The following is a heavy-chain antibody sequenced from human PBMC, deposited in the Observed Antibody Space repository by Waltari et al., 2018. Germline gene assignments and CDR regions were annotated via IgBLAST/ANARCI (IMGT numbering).Heavy chain of an antibody. D-gene: IGHD6-6*01. CDR3: ARSARLYYFDY. CDR2: INQSGST. J-gene: IGHJ4*02. CDR1: GGSFSGYY. Sequence: QVQLQQWGAGLLKPSETLSLTCAVYGGSFSGYYWSWIRQPPGKGLEWIGEINQSGSTNYNPSLKSRVTISVDTSKNQFSLKLSSVTAADTAVYYCARSARLYYFDYWGQGTLVTVSS. V-gene: IGHV4-34*01.